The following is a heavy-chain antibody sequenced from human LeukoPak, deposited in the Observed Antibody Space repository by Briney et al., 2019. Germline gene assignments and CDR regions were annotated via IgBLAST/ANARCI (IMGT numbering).Heavy chain of an antibody. D-gene: IGHD4-23*01. Sequence: PGRSLRLFCAASGFTFSSYAMHWVRQAPGKGLEWVAVISYDGSNKYYADSVKGRFTISRDNSKNTLYLQMNSLRADDTAVFYCARGGSTVVAPYYWGQGTLVTVSS. CDR2: ISYDGSNK. V-gene: IGHV3-30-3*01. CDR1: GFTFSSYA. J-gene: IGHJ4*02. CDR3: ARGGSTVVAPYY.